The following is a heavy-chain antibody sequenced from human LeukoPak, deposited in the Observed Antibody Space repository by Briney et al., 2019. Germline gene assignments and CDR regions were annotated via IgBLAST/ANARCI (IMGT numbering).Heavy chain of an antibody. J-gene: IGHJ4*02. V-gene: IGHV4-59*12. D-gene: IGHD3-22*01. Sequence: SETLSLTCTVSGGSISSYYWSWIRQPPGKGLEWIGYIYYSGSTNYNPSLKSRVTISVDTSKNQFSLKLSSVTAADTAVYYCASESPGYYDSTGYGPIDYWGQGTLVTVSS. CDR3: ASESPGYYDSTGYGPIDY. CDR1: GGSISSYY. CDR2: IYYSGST.